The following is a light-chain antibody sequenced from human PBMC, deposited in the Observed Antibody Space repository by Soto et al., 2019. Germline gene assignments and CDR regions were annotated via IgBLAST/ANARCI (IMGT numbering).Light chain of an antibody. J-gene: IGKJ2*01. V-gene: IGKV3-15*01. Sequence: EIGMTQSPATLSVSPGERATLSCRASQSVSSNLAWYQQKPGQAPRVLIYDSYTRATGIPTRFSGSGSGTEFPLTVSSLKSEHFGVYYCQQYNNWPPYTFGQGTKLQLK. CDR3: QQYNNWPPYT. CDR2: DSY. CDR1: QSVSSN.